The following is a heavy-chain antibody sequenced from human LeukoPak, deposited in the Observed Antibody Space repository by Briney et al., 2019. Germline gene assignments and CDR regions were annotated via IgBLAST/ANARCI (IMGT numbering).Heavy chain of an antibody. D-gene: IGHD3-22*01. CDR2: TYYRSKWYH. CDR3: AREASDENYESSVPDAFDV. J-gene: IGHJ3*01. CDR1: GDSVSSKSAA. Sequence: SQTLSLTCAISGDSVSSKSAAWNWIRQSPSRGLEWLGRTYYRSKWYHEYAVSVKSRITISPDTSKNQFSLQLNFVTPEDTAVYYCAREASDENYESSVPDAFDVWGQGTMVTVSS. V-gene: IGHV6-1*01.